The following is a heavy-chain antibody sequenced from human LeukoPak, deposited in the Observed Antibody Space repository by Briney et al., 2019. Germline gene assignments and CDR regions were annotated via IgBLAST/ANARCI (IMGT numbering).Heavy chain of an antibody. V-gene: IGHV3-30*02. Sequence: GGSLRLSCAASGFSFSTFGMHWVRQAPGKGLEWVSHIPRDESNKYYAASVKGRFTISRDTSKKTLFLQMNSLRVEDTAVYYCAKDDPALDYWGQGTLVTVSS. CDR2: IPRDESNK. CDR1: GFSFSTFG. CDR3: AKDDPALDY. J-gene: IGHJ4*02.